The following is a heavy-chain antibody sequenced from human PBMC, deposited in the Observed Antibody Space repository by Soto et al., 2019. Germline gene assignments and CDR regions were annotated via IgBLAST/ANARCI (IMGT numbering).Heavy chain of an antibody. Sequence: EVQLVESGGGLVQPGGSLRLSCAASGFTVRSDFMSWVRQAPGKGLEWVSILHRDGNTYYANSVKGRFTISRDNSKNTLYLQMNCLRAEDTSVYYCATRGEWGQGTLVTVSS. CDR3: ATRGE. CDR1: GFTVRSDF. V-gene: IGHV3-66*01. J-gene: IGHJ4*02. CDR2: LHRDGNT. D-gene: IGHD2-21*01.